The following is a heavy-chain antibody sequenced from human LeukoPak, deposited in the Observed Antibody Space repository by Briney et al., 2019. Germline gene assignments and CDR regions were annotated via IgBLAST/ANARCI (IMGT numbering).Heavy chain of an antibody. V-gene: IGHV4-59*11. CDR2: IYYSGST. D-gene: IGHD1-14*01. CDR1: GGSISSHY. CDR3: ARGGTYYRAAFDI. J-gene: IGHJ3*02. Sequence: ETLSLTCTVSGGSISSHYWNWIRQPPGKGLEWIGYIYYSGSTNYNPSLKSRVTISVDTSKNQFSLKLSSVTAADTAVYYCARGGTYYRAAFDIWGQGTMVTVSS.